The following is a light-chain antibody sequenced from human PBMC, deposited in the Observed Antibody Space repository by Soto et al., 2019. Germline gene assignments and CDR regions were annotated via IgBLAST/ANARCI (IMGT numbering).Light chain of an antibody. V-gene: IGLV2-14*01. CDR3: SSYTSSSTVV. CDR2: DVS. J-gene: IGLJ2*01. Sequence: QSALTQPACVSGSLGQSITISCTGTSSDVGGYNYVSWYQQHPGKAPKLMIYDVSNRPSGVSNRFSGSKSGNTASLTISGLQAEDEADYYCSSYTSSSTVVFGGGTKLTVL. CDR1: SSDVGGYNY.